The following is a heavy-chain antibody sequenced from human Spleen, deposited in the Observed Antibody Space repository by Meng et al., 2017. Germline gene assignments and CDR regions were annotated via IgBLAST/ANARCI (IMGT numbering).Heavy chain of an antibody. D-gene: IGHD2-15*01. J-gene: IGHJ4*02. CDR3: ARHAGSPDY. CDR1: GDSISSNYW. CDR2: IYHSGST. Sequence: QVQLPGPGPGLGKPSGTLSLTCACAGDSISSNYWWSWVRQPPGKGLEWIGEIYHSGSTNYNPSLKSRVTISVDTSKNQFSLKVTSVTAADTAVYYCARHAGSPDYWGQGTLVTVSS. V-gene: IGHV4-4*02.